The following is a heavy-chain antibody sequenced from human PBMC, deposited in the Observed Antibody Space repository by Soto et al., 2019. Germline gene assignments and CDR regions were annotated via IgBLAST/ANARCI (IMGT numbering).Heavy chain of an antibody. CDR1: GFTFSAYS. J-gene: IGHJ6*03. Sequence: EVQLLESGGGMVQPGGSLRLTCVASGFTFSAYSMTWVRQAPGKGLEWVATISSGGGSTYYADSVKGRFTVSRDNSKSTLYLQMNSLRADDTAVYYCARAPGDYYYMDVWGKGTTVTVSS. V-gene: IGHV3-23*01. CDR2: ISSGGGST. CDR3: ARAPGDYYYMDV.